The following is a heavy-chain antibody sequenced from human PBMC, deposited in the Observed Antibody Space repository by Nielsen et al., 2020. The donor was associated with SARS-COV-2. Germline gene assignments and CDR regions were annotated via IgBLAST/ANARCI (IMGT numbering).Heavy chain of an antibody. V-gene: IGHV4-34*01. CDR3: ARRGFMDV. Sequence: SETLSLTCAVYGGSFSGYYWSWIRQPPGKGLEWIGEINRGGSTNYNPSLKSRVTISVDTSKNQFSLKLSSVTAADTAVYYCARRGFMDVWGQGTTVTVSS. CDR2: INRGGST. CDR1: GGSFSGYY. J-gene: IGHJ6*02. D-gene: IGHD3-10*01.